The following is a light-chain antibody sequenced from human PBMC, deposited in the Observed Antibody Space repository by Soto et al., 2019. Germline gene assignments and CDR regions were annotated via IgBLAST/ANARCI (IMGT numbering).Light chain of an antibody. V-gene: IGKV3-20*01. CDR2: DAS. CDR3: HHFSSYPLT. Sequence: EFVLTQSPGTLSLSPGERATLSCRASQTVRNNFLAWYQQKPGQAPRLLIYDASSRATGIPDRFSGGGSGTDFTLTISRLEPEDFAMYYCHHFSSYPLTFAGGTKVEIK. CDR1: QTVRNNF. J-gene: IGKJ4*01.